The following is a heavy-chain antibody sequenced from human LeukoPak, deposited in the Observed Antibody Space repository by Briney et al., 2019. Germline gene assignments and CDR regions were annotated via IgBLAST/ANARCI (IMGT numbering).Heavy chain of an antibody. CDR3: AREGDYDILTGYWFDP. J-gene: IGHJ5*02. CDR1: GGTFSSYA. CDR2: IIPIFGTA. V-gene: IGHV1-69*13. Sequence: SVKVSCKASGGTFSSYAISWVRQAPGQGLEWMGGIIPIFGTANYAQKFQGRVTITADESTSTAYMELSSLRSEDTAVYYCAREGDYDILTGYWFDPWGQGTLVTVSS. D-gene: IGHD3-9*01.